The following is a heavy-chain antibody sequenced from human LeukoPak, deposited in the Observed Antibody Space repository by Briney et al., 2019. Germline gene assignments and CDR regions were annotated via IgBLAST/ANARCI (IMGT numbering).Heavy chain of an antibody. V-gene: IGHV3-7*01. J-gene: IGHJ5*02. D-gene: IGHD6-19*01. CDR1: GFTSSSYW. CDR2: IKQDGSEK. Sequence: PGGSLRLSCAASGFTSSSYWMSWVRQAPGKGLEWVANIKQDGSEKYYVDSVKGRFTISRDNAKNSLYLQVNSLRAEDTAVYYWARDRGSSGWYDFHPGGRGPLVTVPS. CDR3: ARDRGSSGWYDFHP.